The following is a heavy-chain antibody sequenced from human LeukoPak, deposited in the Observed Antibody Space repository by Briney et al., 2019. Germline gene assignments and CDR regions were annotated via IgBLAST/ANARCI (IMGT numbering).Heavy chain of an antibody. D-gene: IGHD2-15*01. Sequence: GRSLRLSCAASGFTLSHYSMHWVRQAPGKGLEWVAVISYDESYKYYADSVKGRFTISRDKSNITLLLQMNSLGPEDTAVYSCARDLGGSGSSPDQYFGMDVWGKGTTVTVSS. CDR3: ARDLGGSGSSPDQYFGMDV. V-gene: IGHV3-30*03. J-gene: IGHJ6*04. CDR2: ISYDESYK. CDR1: GFTLSHYS.